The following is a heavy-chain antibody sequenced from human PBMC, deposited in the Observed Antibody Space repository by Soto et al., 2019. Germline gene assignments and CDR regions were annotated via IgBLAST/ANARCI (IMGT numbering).Heavy chain of an antibody. CDR3: ARDRLSDDSSGYYYAYYYYGMDV. J-gene: IGHJ6*02. D-gene: IGHD3-22*01. CDR1: GFTFSSYS. V-gene: IGHV3-21*01. CDR2: ISSSSSYI. Sequence: EVQLVESGGGLVKPGGSLRLSCAASGFTFSSYSMNWVRQAPGKGLEWVSSISSSSSYIYYADSVKGRFTISRDNAKNSLYLQMNSLRAEDTAVYYCARDRLSDDSSGYYYAYYYYGMDVWGQGTTVTVSS.